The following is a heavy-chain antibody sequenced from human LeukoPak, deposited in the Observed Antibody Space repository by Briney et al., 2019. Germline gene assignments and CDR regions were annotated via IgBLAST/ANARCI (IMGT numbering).Heavy chain of an antibody. Sequence: SETLSLTCTVSGGSISSYYWSWIRQPPGKGLEWIGYIYYTGSPSYNPSLKSRVTISVDTSKNHFSLKLSSVTAADTAVYYCAGDRSIWGFWGQGTLVTVSS. CDR3: AGDRSIWGF. J-gene: IGHJ4*02. V-gene: IGHV4-59*01. CDR1: GGSISSYY. CDR2: IYYTGSP. D-gene: IGHD3-16*01.